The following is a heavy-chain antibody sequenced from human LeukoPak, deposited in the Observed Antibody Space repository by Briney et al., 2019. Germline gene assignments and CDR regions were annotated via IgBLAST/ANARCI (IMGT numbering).Heavy chain of an antibody. Sequence: ASVRVSCSAAGYTFSSYDINWLRQATGQGLEWMGGMNPKSGNTGYAQKFQGRVTMTRDTSISTAYMELSSLRSEDTAVYYCARDNSVEDTAWWFDPWGQGTLVTVSS. CDR2: MNPKSGNT. CDR3: ARDNSVEDTAWWFDP. V-gene: IGHV1-8*01. J-gene: IGHJ5*02. D-gene: IGHD4-23*01. CDR1: GYTFSSYD.